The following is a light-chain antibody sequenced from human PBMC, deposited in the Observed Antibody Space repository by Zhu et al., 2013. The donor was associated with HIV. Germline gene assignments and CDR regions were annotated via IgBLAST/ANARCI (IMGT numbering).Light chain of an antibody. Sequence: DIQMTQSPSSLSASVGDRVTITCRASQGISSYLNWYQQKPGKAPKLLIYAASSLQSGVPSRFSGSGSGTDFTLTISSLQPEDSATYYCQQTYRTAYTFGQGTKLEIK. CDR2: AAS. CDR3: QQTYRTAYT. CDR1: QGISSY. J-gene: IGKJ2*01. V-gene: IGKV1-39*01.